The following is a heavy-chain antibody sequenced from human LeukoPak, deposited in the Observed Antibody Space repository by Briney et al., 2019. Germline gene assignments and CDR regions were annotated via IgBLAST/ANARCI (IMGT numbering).Heavy chain of an antibody. V-gene: IGHV3-7*01. CDR1: GFTFSSYW. CDR3: ASGGVGSSWAYRGYYFDY. D-gene: IGHD6-13*01. CDR2: IKQDGSEK. Sequence: GGSLRLSCAASGFTFSSYWMSWVRQAPGKGPEWVANIKQDGSEKYYVDSVKGRFTISRDNAKNSLYLQMNSLRAEDTAVYYCASGGVGSSWAYRGYYFDYWGQGTLVTVSS. J-gene: IGHJ4*02.